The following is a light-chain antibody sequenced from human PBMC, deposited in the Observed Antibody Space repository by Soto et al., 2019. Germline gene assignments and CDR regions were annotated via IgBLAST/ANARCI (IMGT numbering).Light chain of an antibody. CDR3: QSFDRSLSGWV. J-gene: IGLJ3*02. CDR2: AVT. Sequence: QSVLTQPPSVSGAPGQRATISCTGSSSNIGAGYDVHWYQQLPGTAPKLLIAAVTSRPSGVPDRFSGSKSGTSAYLAITGLQAEDEADYYCQSFDRSLSGWVFGGGTKVTVL. CDR1: SSNIGAGYD. V-gene: IGLV1-40*01.